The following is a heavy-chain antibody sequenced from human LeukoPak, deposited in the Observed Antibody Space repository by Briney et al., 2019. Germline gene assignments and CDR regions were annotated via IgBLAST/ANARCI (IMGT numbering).Heavy chain of an antibody. CDR2: IRSKAYGGTT. V-gene: IGHV3-49*04. CDR3: TRVSLVAASVFFDY. CDR1: GFTFSSYG. D-gene: IGHD2-15*01. Sequence: PGGSLRLSCAASGFTFSSYGMHWVRQAPGKGLEWVSFIRSKAYGGTTEYAASVKGRFTISRDDSKSIAYLQMNSLKTEDTAVYYCTRVSLVAASVFFDYWGQGTLVTVSS. J-gene: IGHJ4*02.